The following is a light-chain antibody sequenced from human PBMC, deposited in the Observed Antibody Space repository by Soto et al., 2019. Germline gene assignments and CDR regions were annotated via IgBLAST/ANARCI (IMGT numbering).Light chain of an antibody. J-gene: IGKJ2*01. CDR3: QQFNNCPHT. Sequence: EIVLRQSPGTLSLSPGERASLSCMASQSVSSNYLAWYQQKPGQAPRLLIYVASYRATGIPARFSGSGSGTEYTLTISNLQAEDFAVYYCQQFNNCPHTFGQG. V-gene: IGKV3-15*01. CDR2: VAS. CDR1: QSVSSN.